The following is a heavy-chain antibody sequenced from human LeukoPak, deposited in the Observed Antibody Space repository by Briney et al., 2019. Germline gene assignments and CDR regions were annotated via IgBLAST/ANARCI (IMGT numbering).Heavy chain of an antibody. CDR1: GYSVSSGYY. V-gene: IGHV4-38-2*02. CDR2: MYHSGDT. J-gene: IGHJ5*02. CDR3: ARSKAHLSTSWYGTWFDP. D-gene: IGHD2-2*01. Sequence: SETLSLTCTVSGYSVSSGYYWGWIRQPPGKGPEWIGSMYHSGDTYYNPSLKSRVTISVDTSKNQLSLKLSSVTAADTAVYYCARSKAHLSTSWYGTWFDPWGQGTLVTVSS.